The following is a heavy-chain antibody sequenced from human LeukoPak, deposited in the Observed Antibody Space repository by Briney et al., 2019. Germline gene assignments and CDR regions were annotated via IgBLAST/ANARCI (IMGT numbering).Heavy chain of an antibody. J-gene: IGHJ4*02. CDR2: MHHSGST. Sequence: SETLSLTCTVSGASISSSNYYWGWVRQSPGKGLEWIGSMHHSGSTDFNPSLRSRVTISGDTSKNQFFLKLTSMTVADTAIYYCARGGGRVIAYRFDYWGQGVLVTVSS. D-gene: IGHD2-21*01. CDR3: ARGGGRVIAYRFDY. CDR1: GASISSSNYY. V-gene: IGHV4-39*07.